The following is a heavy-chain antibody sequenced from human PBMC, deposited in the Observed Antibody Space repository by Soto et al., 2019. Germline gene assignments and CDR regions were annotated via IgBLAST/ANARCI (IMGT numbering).Heavy chain of an antibody. CDR1: GFTFSSYD. V-gene: IGHV3-13*01. CDR2: IGTAGDT. Sequence: GGSLRLSCAASGFTFSSYDMHWVRQATGKGLEWVSAIGTAGDTYYPGSVKGRFTISRENAKNSLYLQMNSLRACDTAVYYCARGFYYYYMDVWGKGTTVTVSS. CDR3: ARGFYYYYMDV. J-gene: IGHJ6*03.